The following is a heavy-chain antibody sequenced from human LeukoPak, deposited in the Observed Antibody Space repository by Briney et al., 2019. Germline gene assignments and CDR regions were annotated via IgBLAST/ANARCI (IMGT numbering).Heavy chain of an antibody. Sequence: SETLSLTCTVSGGSISSGDYYWSWIRQPPGKGLEWIGYIYCSGSTYYNPSLKSRLTISLDTSKNQFSLRLSSVTAADTAVYYCARVERGYSYGPTYYYYYMDVWGKGTTVTVSS. CDR3: ARVERGYSYGPTYYYYYMDV. D-gene: IGHD5-18*01. CDR2: IYCSGST. J-gene: IGHJ6*03. CDR1: GGSISSGDYY. V-gene: IGHV4-30-4*08.